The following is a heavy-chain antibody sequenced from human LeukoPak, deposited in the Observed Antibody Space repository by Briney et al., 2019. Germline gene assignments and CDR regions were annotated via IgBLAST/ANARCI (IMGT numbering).Heavy chain of an antibody. D-gene: IGHD3-22*01. Sequence: SETLSLTCAVYGGSFSGYYWSWIRQPPGKGLEWIGEINHSGSTNYNPSPKSRVTISVDTSKNQFSLKLSSVTAADTAVYYCARGLGAYFTMIVGGYFDYWGQGTLVTVSS. CDR3: ARGLGAYFTMIVGGYFDY. V-gene: IGHV4-34*01. CDR1: GGSFSGYY. J-gene: IGHJ4*02. CDR2: INHSGST.